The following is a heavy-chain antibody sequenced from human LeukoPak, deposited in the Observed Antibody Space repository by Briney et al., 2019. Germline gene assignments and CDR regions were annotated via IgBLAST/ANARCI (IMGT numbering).Heavy chain of an antibody. V-gene: IGHV4-59*08. CDR2: VFHSGTT. D-gene: IGHD5-24*01. CDR1: GDSLTSHF. CDR3: ARRMATVTDAFDI. J-gene: IGHJ3*02. Sequence: PSETLSLTCNVSGDSLTSHFWSWIRQTPGKGLEWIGYVFHSGTTNYSPSPKSRVTISLDTSKKQFYLRLASVTAADTALYYCARRMATVTDAFDIWGRGTMVSVSS.